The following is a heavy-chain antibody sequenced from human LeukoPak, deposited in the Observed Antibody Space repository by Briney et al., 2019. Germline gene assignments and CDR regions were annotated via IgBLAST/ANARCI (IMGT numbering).Heavy chain of an antibody. V-gene: IGHV3-23*01. D-gene: IGHD1-1*01. J-gene: IGHJ4*02. CDR3: AKDLQPLAN. CDR1: GFTFSSCA. CDR2: ISGTGGST. Sequence: GGSLRLSCAASGFTFSSCAMTWVRQVPGKGLEWVSAISGTGGSTHNTDSVKGRFTISRDNSKNTLYLQMNSLRAEDTAVYYCAKDLQPLANWGQGTLVTVSS.